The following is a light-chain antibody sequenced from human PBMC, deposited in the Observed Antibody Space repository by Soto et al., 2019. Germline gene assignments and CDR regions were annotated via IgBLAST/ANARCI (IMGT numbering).Light chain of an antibody. CDR3: MLYMGSGLVL. J-gene: IGLJ2*01. CDR1: SGSVSTSYY. V-gene: IGLV8-61*01. CDR2: TTH. Sequence: QTVVTQEPAFSVSPGGTVTLTCGLSSGSVSTSYYPSWYQQTPGQAPRTLIYTTHIRSSGVPDRFSGSILGSKAALTITGAQADDESDYYCMLYMGSGLVLFGGGTKLTVL.